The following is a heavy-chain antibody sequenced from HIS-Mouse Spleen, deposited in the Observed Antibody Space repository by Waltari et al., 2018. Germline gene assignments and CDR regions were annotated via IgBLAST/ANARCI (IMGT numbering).Heavy chain of an antibody. CDR3: ATAPSEYSSSSHYYYYGMDV. CDR2: FDPEDGET. Sequence: QVQLVQSGAEVKKPGASVKVSCKVAGYTLPELSMHWVRQAPGKGLEWMGGFDPEDGETIYAQKFQGRVTMTEDTSTDTAYMELSSLRSEDTAVYYCATAPSEYSSSSHYYYYGMDVWGQGTTVTVYS. V-gene: IGHV1-24*01. CDR1: GYTLPELS. J-gene: IGHJ6*02. D-gene: IGHD6-6*01.